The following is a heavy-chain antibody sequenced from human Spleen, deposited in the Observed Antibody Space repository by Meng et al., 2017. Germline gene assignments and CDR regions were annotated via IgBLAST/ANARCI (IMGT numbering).Heavy chain of an antibody. CDR3: ARDPNHGDPGVRDF. CDR1: CFSFTSYH. CDR2: INLDGSDK. Sequence: ESLMIPCVSSCFSFTSYHMILVLQAPGKGLEWVANINLDGSDKAYADSVKGRFTISRDNSQNSLYLQINSLRAEDTAVYYCARDPNHGDPGVRDFWGQGTLVTVSS. D-gene: IGHD4-17*01. J-gene: IGHJ4*02. V-gene: IGHV3-7*01.